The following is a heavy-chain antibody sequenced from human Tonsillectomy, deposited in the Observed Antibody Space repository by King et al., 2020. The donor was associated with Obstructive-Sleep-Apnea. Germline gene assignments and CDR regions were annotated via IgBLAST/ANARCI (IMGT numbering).Heavy chain of an antibody. CDR1: GFTFNSYG. V-gene: IGHV3-33*01. Sequence: VQLVESGGGVVQPGRSLRLSCAASGFTFNSYGMHWVRQAPGKGLEWGAGIWYDGSNKYYADSVKGRFTLSRDNSKNTMYLQINSLRAEDTAVYYCARTSYYYDSSGYYSSAEYFQHWGQGTLVTVSS. J-gene: IGHJ1*01. D-gene: IGHD3-22*01. CDR2: IWYDGSNK. CDR3: ARTSYYYDSSGYYSSAEYFQH.